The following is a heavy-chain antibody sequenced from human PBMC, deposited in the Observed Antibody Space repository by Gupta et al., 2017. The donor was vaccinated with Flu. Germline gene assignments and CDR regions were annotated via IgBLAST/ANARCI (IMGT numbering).Heavy chain of an antibody. J-gene: IGHJ6*02. CDR1: GFTFSSYS. V-gene: IGHV3-21*01. CDR2: ISSSSSYI. CDR3: ARDLTYVGVIVVVPAALTS. D-gene: IGHD2-2*01. Sequence: EVQLVESGGGLVKPGGSLRLSCAASGFTFSSYSMNWVRQAPGKGLEWVSSISSSSSYIYYADSVKGRFTISRDNAKNSLYLQMNSLRAEDTAVYYCARDLTYVGVIVVVPAALTSWGQGTTVTVSS.